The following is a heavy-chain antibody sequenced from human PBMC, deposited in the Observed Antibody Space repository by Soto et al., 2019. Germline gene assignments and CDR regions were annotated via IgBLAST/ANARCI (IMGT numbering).Heavy chain of an antibody. J-gene: IGHJ4*02. D-gene: IGHD4-4*01. CDR1: GFTFSTYW. V-gene: IGHV3-7*01. Sequence: EVQLVESGGGLVQPGGSLRLSCAASGFTFSTYWMTWVRQAPGKGLEWVANIKQDGSEKYYVGSVEGRFTISRDNAKKSRYLQMNSLRDEDTAVYYCARNDYSPSDYWGQGTLVTVSS. CDR2: IKQDGSEK. CDR3: ARNDYSPSDY.